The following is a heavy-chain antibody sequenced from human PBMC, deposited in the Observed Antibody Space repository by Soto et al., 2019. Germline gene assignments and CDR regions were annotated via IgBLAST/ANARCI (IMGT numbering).Heavy chain of an antibody. CDR3: ARSVLRFLEWYNKGPDHYYYYYGIDV. Sequence: ASVKVSCKASGYTFTSYGISWVRQAPGQGLEWMGWISAYNGNTNYAQKLQGRVTMTTDTSTSTAYMELRSLRSDDTAVYYCARSVLRFLEWYNKGPDHYYYYYGIDVWGQGTTVTVSS. CDR1: GYTFTSYG. D-gene: IGHD3-3*01. J-gene: IGHJ6*02. V-gene: IGHV1-18*01. CDR2: ISAYNGNT.